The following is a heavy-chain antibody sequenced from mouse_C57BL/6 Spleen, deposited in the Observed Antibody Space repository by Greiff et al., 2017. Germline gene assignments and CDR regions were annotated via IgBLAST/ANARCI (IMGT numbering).Heavy chain of an antibody. V-gene: IGHV1-50*01. CDR3: ARRGYGSSYEYYAMEY. J-gene: IGHJ4*01. CDR2: IDPSDSYT. CDR1: GYTFTSYW. D-gene: IGHD1-1*01. Sequence: VQLQQSGAELVKPGASVKLSCKASGYTFTSYWMQWVKQRPGQGLEWIGEIDPSDSYTNYNQKFKGKATMTVDTSSSTAYMQLSSLTSEDSAVYYCARRGYGSSYEYYAMEYWGQGTSVTVDS.